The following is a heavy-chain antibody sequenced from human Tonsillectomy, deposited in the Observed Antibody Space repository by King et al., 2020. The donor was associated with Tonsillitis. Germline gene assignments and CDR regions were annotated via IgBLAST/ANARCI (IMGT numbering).Heavy chain of an antibody. J-gene: IGHJ4*02. CDR3: ARVREDDYGYYFDY. CDR1: GGSISSASYY. D-gene: IGHD4-17*01. CDR2: IYYSGST. V-gene: IGHV4-31*01. Sequence: QLQESGPGLVEPSQTLSLTCTVSGGSISSASYYWSWIRQHPGKGLEWIGYIYYSGSTYYNPSLKSLVTLSIDTSKNQFSLKLSSVTAADTAVYYCARVREDDYGYYFDYWGQGTLVTVSS.